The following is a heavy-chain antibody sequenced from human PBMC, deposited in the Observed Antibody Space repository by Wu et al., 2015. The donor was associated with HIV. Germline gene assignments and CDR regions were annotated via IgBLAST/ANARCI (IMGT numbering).Heavy chain of an antibody. D-gene: IGHD3-9*01. CDR1: GYTITTYD. Sequence: QVQLVQSGAEVKKPGASVKVSCQASGYTITTYDFNWVRQAPGQGLEWMGWMNPNSGNTGYAQKFQGRVTMTRNTSISTAYMELSSLRSEDTAVYYCARPKPKRVLRYFDWLQRGGAFDIWGQGTMVTVSS. V-gene: IGHV1-8*01. J-gene: IGHJ3*02. CDR3: ARPKPKRVLRYFDWLQRGGAFDI. CDR2: MNPNSGNT.